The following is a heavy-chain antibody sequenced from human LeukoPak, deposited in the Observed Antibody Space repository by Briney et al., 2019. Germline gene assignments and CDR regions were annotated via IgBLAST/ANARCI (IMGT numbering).Heavy chain of an antibody. CDR2: ISYDGSNK. CDR3: AKQDKGGYAFDI. J-gene: IGHJ3*02. D-gene: IGHD3-22*01. V-gene: IGHV3-30*18. CDR1: GFTFSSYG. Sequence: QPGGSLRLSCAASGFTFSSYGMHWVRQAPGKGLEWVAVISYDGSNKYYADSVKGRFTISRDNSKNTLYLQMNSLRAEDTAVYYCAKQDKGGYAFDIWGQGTMVTVSS.